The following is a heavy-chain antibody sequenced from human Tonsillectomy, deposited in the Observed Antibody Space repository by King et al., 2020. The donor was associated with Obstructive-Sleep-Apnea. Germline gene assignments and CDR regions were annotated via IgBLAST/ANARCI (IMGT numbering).Heavy chain of an antibody. CDR3: ARDGSTFN. Sequence: VQLVESGGGLVQPGGSLRLSCAASGFTFSSYSMNWVRQGPGKGLEWISYISSSSSTIYYADSWKGRITLSRDNAKNSLYLQMNSLRPEDTAVYYCARDGSTFNWGQGTLVTVSS. CDR2: ISSSSSTI. CDR1: GFTFSSYS. D-gene: IGHD2/OR15-2a*01. V-gene: IGHV3-48*04. J-gene: IGHJ4*02.